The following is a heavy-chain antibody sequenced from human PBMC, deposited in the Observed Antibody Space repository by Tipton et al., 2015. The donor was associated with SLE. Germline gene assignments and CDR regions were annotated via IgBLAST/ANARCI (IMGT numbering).Heavy chain of an antibody. CDR3: AKWGSVSTGDV. Sequence: SLRLSCAASGFSFSDYWMNWVRQAPGKGLEWVANINQDGSEKYYVDSVKGRFTISRDNAKNSLYLQMHSLRAEDTAVYYCAKWGSVSTGDVWGKGTTVTVSS. D-gene: IGHD3-10*01. J-gene: IGHJ6*04. V-gene: IGHV3-7*03. CDR1: GFSFSDYW. CDR2: INQDGSEK.